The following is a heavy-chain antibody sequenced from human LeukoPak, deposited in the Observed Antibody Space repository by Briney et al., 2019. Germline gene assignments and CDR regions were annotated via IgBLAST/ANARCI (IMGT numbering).Heavy chain of an antibody. CDR1: GGSISSGGYY. CDR3: ARADGTVLGNPYWYFDL. CDR2: IYYTGST. V-gene: IGHV4-31*03. J-gene: IGHJ2*01. D-gene: IGHD1-14*01. Sequence: PSETLSLTCTVSGGSISSGGYYWSWIRQHPGKGLEWIGYIYYTGSTFYNPSLRSRVTISVDTSKHHFSLKLSSVTAADTAMYYCARADGTVLGNPYWYFDLWGRGTLVTVSS.